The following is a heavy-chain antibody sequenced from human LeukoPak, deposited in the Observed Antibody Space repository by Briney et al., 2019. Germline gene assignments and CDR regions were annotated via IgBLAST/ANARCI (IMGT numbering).Heavy chain of an antibody. J-gene: IGHJ6*03. CDR2: IKQDGSEK. CDR3: AKDRLRVRDYYYYMDV. D-gene: IGHD3-16*01. CDR1: GFTFSSYW. Sequence: GGSLRLSCAASGFTFSSYWMSWVRQAPGKGLEWVANIKQDGSEKYYVDSVKGRFTISRDNAKNSLYLQMNSLRAEDTAVYYCAKDRLRVRDYYYYMDVWGKGTTVTVSS. V-gene: IGHV3-7*01.